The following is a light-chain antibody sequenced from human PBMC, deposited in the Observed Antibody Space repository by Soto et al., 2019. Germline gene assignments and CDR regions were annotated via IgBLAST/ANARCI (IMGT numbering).Light chain of an antibody. CDR1: QSVSSY. J-gene: IGKJ4*01. CDR2: DAS. Sequence: EIALTQCPPTRYLSPGGRASRASRSIQSVSSYLAWYQQKPGQAPRLLIYDASNRATGIPARFSGSGSGTDFTPTISSLEPEDFAAYYCQQRSNWPPRLTFGGGTKVDIK. V-gene: IGKV3-11*01. CDR3: QQRSNWPPRLT.